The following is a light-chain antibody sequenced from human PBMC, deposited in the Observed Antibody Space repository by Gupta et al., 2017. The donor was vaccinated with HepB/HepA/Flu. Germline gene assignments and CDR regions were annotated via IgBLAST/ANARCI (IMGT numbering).Light chain of an antibody. CDR3: QQRKHWPLT. J-gene: IGKJ4*01. V-gene: IGKV3-11*01. CDR1: QSVEIY. CDR2: DAS. Sequence: ETVLTKSPATLSLSPGERATLSCRTSQSVEIYVVWYQQKPGQAPRPVMYDASKRATGIPARFSGSGSGTDFTLTISSLEAEDFAVYYCQQRKHWPLTFGAGTKVEI.